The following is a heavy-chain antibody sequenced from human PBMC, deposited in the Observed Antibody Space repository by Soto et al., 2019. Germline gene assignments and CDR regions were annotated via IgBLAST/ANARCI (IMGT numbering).Heavy chain of an antibody. Sequence: EVQLVQSGGDLVQPGGSLRLSCVASGFTFSTYWMTWVRQAPGMGLEWVAGIKEDASEKVYVDSVKGRFSISRDNAKNSLYLQLNSLRAEDTAVYYCATAISSHFSNFDSWGQGSLVTVSS. V-gene: IGHV3-7*01. CDR2: IKEDASEK. D-gene: IGHD3-3*02. J-gene: IGHJ4*02. CDR1: GFTFSTYW. CDR3: ATAISSHFSNFDS.